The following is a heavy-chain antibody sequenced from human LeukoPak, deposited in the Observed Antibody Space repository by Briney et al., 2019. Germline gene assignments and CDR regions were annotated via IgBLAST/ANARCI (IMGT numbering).Heavy chain of an antibody. CDR3: GTSLRFLEWFPL. Sequence: SETLSLTCTVSGGSISSSSNYWGWIRQPPGKGLEWIGSIYYSGSTYYNPSLKGRVTISVDTSKNQFSLKLSSVTAADTAVYYCGTSLRFLEWFPLWGQGNLVTVSS. J-gene: IGHJ4*02. V-gene: IGHV4-39*01. D-gene: IGHD3-3*01. CDR2: IYYSGST. CDR1: GGSISSSSNY.